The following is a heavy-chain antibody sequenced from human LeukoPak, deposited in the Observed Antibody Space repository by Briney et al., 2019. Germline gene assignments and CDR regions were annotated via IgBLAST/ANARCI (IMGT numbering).Heavy chain of an antibody. CDR3: ASQNDGFDH. J-gene: IGHJ5*02. Sequence: SETLSLTCNVSGDSISSASYHWNWVRQSPGKGLEWIGAIYYLGGSLYNPSLSSRLTISIDTSKNQFFLRVNSVTAADTAVYYCASQNDGFDHWGQGTLVTVS. V-gene: IGHV4-39*01. CDR2: IYYLGGS. D-gene: IGHD4-17*01. CDR1: GDSISSASYH.